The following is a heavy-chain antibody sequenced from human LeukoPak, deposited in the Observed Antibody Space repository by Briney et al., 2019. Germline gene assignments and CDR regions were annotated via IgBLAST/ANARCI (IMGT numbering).Heavy chain of an antibody. Sequence: PGGSLRLSCAASGFTFSSYEMNWVRQAPGKGLEWVSYISSSGSTIYYADSVKGRFTISRDNSKNTLYLQMSSLRAEDTAVYYCAKGGISTIVRGVIGYMDVWGKGTTVTISS. CDR3: AKGGISTIVRGVIGYMDV. J-gene: IGHJ6*03. V-gene: IGHV3-48*03. CDR1: GFTFSSYE. CDR2: ISSSGSTI. D-gene: IGHD3-10*01.